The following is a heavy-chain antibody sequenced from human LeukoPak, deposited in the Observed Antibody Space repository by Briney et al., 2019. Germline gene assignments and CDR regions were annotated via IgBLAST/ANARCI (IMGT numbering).Heavy chain of an antibody. CDR2: IYISGST. CDR3: ARDRGSYELYYFDY. CDR1: GVSINDHY. Sequence: PSETLSLTCSVSGVSINDHYWTWVRQPAGRGLEWIGHIYISGSTDYNPSLKSRVTLSVDMSKNQFSLKLSSVTAADTAVYYCARDRGSYELYYFDYWGQGTLVTVSS. J-gene: IGHJ4*02. V-gene: IGHV4-4*07. D-gene: IGHD1-26*01.